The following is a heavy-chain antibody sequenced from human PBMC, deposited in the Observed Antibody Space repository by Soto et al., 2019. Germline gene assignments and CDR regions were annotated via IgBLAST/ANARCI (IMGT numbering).Heavy chain of an antibody. D-gene: IGHD2-15*01. Sequence: SETLSLTCTVSGGSISSYYWSWIRQPPGKGLEWIGYIYYSGSTNYNPSLKSRVTISVDTSKNQFSLKLSSVTAADTAVYYCASTECSGGSCYQGPFDYWGQGTLVTVSS. CDR2: IYYSGST. CDR3: ASTECSGGSCYQGPFDY. V-gene: IGHV4-59*08. J-gene: IGHJ4*02. CDR1: GGSISSYY.